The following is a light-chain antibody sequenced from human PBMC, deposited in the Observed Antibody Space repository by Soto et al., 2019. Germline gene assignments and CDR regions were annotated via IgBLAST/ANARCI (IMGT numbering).Light chain of an antibody. Sequence: EIVLTQSPGTLSLSPGERVTLSCRASQNVYINSLAWYQQKPGQTPRLLIYGASTRAAAGPDRFSGSGSGTDFALSIDGLEPEDFAIYYCLQYGVSPLTFGPGTRVD. J-gene: IGKJ3*01. CDR2: GAS. V-gene: IGKV3-20*01. CDR1: QNVYINS. CDR3: LQYGVSPLT.